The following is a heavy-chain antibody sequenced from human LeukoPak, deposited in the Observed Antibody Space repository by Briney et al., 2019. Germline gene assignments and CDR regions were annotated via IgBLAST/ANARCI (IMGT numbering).Heavy chain of an antibody. CDR1: GYTFTSYG. D-gene: IGHD3-10*01. Sequence: GASVKVSCKASGYTFTSYGISWVRQAPGQGLEWMGWISAYNGNTNYAQKLQGRVTMTTDTSTSTAYMELRSLRSDDTAVYYCARGSAFGLFLTRTMYYYYYMDVWGKGTTVTVSS. CDR2: ISAYNGNT. CDR3: ARGSAFGLFLTRTMYYYYYMDV. J-gene: IGHJ6*03. V-gene: IGHV1-18*01.